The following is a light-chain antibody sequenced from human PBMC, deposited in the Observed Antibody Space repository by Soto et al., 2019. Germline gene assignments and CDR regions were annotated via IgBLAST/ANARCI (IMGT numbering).Light chain of an antibody. CDR1: QSVSASN. J-gene: IGKJ2*01. V-gene: IGKV3-20*01. Sequence: EIVLTQSPGTLSLSPGERATLSCRARQSVSASNLAWYQQRPGQAPRLLIYGASSRATGIPDRFSGSGSGTEFTLAISRLEPEDFLVYYGHQYGSSLLYTFGQGTKLEIK. CDR3: HQYGSSLLYT. CDR2: GAS.